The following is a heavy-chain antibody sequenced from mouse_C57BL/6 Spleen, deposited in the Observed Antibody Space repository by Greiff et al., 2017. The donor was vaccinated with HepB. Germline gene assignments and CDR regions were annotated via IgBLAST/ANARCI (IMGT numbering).Heavy chain of an antibody. CDR1: AYPSTSYW. V-gene: IGHV1-64*01. CDR2: IIPNIGST. Sequence: QVQLQQPGANLVKPGASVNCSCKASAYPSTSYWRHWVKQRLGQGLEWIGIIIPNIGSTNYNEKFKSKATLTVDKSSSTAYMQLSSLTSEDSAVYYCARSTVVAYYAMDYWGQGTSVTVSS. CDR3: ARSTVVAYYAMDY. D-gene: IGHD1-1*01. J-gene: IGHJ4*01.